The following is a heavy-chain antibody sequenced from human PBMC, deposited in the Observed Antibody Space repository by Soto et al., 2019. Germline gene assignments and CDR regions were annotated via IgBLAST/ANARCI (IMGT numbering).Heavy chain of an antibody. D-gene: IGHD2-15*01. Sequence: PGGSLRLSCAASGLTFNRYWMHWVRHAPGKGLVWVSHINTDGSNTNYADSVKGRFTISRDNAKSTLFLQMNSLRDEDTAVYYCAREFCSGGNCYTSYFDPWGQGITVTVYS. CDR2: INTDGSNT. J-gene: IGHJ5*02. V-gene: IGHV3-74*01. CDR3: AREFCSGGNCYTSYFDP. CDR1: GLTFNRYW.